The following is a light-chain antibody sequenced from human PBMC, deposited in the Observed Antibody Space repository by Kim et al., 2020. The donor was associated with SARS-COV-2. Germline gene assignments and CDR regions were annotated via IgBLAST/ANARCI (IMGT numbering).Light chain of an antibody. CDR3: QQRDSWPRT. V-gene: IGKV3-11*01. J-gene: IGKJ1*01. Sequence: LSPGETVTLSCRASQSVGSQLAWYQHKSGQAPRLLIYDASNRATGIPARFSGSGSGTDFTLTISSLQPEDFAVYYCQQRDSWPRTFGQGTKVDIK. CDR1: QSVGSQ. CDR2: DAS.